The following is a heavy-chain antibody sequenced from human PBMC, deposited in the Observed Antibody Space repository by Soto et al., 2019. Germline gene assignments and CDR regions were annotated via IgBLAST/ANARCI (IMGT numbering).Heavy chain of an antibody. D-gene: IGHD1-7*01. V-gene: IGHV3-74*01. Sequence: PGGSLRLFCASSEFTFMSYWMHWVRQSPGKGLVWVSRISGDGSSTNYADSVKGRFTISRDNAKNTVYLQIDSLRAEDTAVYYCARSLPGTYGAFDLWGQGTVVTVSS. CDR2: ISGDGSST. CDR3: ARSLPGTYGAFDL. CDR1: EFTFMSYW. J-gene: IGHJ3*01.